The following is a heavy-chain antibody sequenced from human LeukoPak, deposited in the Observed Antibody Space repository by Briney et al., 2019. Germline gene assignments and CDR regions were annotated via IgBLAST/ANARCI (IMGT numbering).Heavy chain of an antibody. J-gene: IGHJ6*03. CDR2: IYYSGST. CDR1: GGPISSYY. D-gene: IGHD5-18*01. Sequence: SETLSLTCTVSGGPISSYYWSWIRQPPRKGLEWIGYIYYSGSTNYNPSLKSRVTISVDTSKKQLSLKLSSVTAADTAVYYCARGYSYGPYYYYYYMDVWGKGTTVTVSS. V-gene: IGHV4-59*01. CDR3: ARGYSYGPYYYYYYMDV.